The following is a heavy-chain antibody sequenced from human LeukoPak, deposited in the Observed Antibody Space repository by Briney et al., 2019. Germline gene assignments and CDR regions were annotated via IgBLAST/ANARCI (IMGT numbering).Heavy chain of an antibody. J-gene: IGHJ3*02. V-gene: IGHV3-53*01. CDR1: GFTFSSYA. CDR3: MVTLDAFDI. CDR2: IYSGGST. D-gene: IGHD5-18*01. Sequence: PGGSLRLSCAASGFTFSSYAMSWVRQAPGKGLEWVSVIYSGGSTYYADSVKGRFTISRDNSKNTLYLQMNSLRAEDTAVYYCMVTLDAFDIWGQGTMVTVSS.